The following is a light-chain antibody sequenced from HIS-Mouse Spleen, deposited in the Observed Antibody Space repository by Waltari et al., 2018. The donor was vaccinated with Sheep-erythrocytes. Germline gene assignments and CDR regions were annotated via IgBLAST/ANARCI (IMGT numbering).Light chain of an antibody. Sequence: SSELTQDPAVSVALGQTVRITCQGDSLRSYYASWFQQKPGQAPVLVIYGKNNRPSGIPDRFSGSRSGNTASLTITGARAEDEADFYCNSRDSSGNHLGVVFGGGTKLTVL. CDR3: NSRDSSGNHLGVV. V-gene: IGLV3-19*01. CDR2: GKN. CDR1: SLRSYY. J-gene: IGLJ2*01.